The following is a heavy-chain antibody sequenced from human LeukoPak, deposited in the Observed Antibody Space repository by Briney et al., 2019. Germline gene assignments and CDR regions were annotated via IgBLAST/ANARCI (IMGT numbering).Heavy chain of an antibody. CDR1: GFTFSSYS. D-gene: IGHD3-9*01. Sequence: PGGSLRLSCAASGFTFSSYSMNWVRQAPGKGLEWGSYISSSSSTIYYADSVKGRFTISRDNAKNSLYLQMNSLRAEDTAVYYCASGLRYFDWLLFGAFDIWGQGTMVTVSS. V-gene: IGHV3-48*01. CDR2: ISSSSSTI. CDR3: ASGLRYFDWLLFGAFDI. J-gene: IGHJ3*02.